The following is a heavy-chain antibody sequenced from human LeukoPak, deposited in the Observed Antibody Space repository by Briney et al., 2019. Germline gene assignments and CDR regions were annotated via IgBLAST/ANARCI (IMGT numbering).Heavy chain of an antibody. CDR3: ARDRALGSGKYYFDY. CDR2: VYYSGST. V-gene: IGHV4-39*07. Sequence: PSETLSLTCTVSGGSISSNNYYWGWIRQPPGKGLEWIGNVYYSGSTYYNPSLKSRVTISVDTSKNQFSLKLSSVTAADTAMYYCARDRALGSGKYYFDYWGQGTLVTVSS. J-gene: IGHJ4*02. D-gene: IGHD3-16*01. CDR1: GGSISSNNYY.